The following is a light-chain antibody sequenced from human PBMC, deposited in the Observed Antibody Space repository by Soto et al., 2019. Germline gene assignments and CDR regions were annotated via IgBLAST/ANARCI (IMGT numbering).Light chain of an antibody. V-gene: IGKV3-11*01. CDR2: EAS. CDR3: HRPRT. CDR1: QSVSSY. J-gene: IGKJ5*01. Sequence: EIVWTHSPATLSLSPGARATRSCPASQSVSSYLDWYQQKPGQAPRLLIYEASSRATGIPARLSGSGSGLDFTLTVSRLEPDDFSQYGCHRPRTFGQGTRVE.